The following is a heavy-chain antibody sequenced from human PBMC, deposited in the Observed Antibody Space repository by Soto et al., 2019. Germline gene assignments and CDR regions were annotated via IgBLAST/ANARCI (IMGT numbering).Heavy chain of an antibody. CDR2: IYYSGST. V-gene: IGHV4-59*01. CDR3: ARWGYCSGGSCQSYNWFDP. Sequence: SSETLSLTCTVSGGSISSYYWSWIRQPPGKGLEWIGYIYYSGSTNYNPSLKSRVTISVDTSKNQFSLKLSSVTAADTAVYYCARWGYCSGGSCQSYNWFDPWGQGTLVTVSS. CDR1: GGSISSYY. D-gene: IGHD2-15*01. J-gene: IGHJ5*02.